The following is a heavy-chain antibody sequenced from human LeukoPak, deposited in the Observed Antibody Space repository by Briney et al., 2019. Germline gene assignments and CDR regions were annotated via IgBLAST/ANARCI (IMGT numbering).Heavy chain of an antibody. D-gene: IGHD4-17*01. CDR2: IYPGDSDT. CDR3: ARHGGRDYDLVDP. V-gene: IGHV5-51*01. Sequence: GKSLKISCKGSGYSFTSYWIGWARQMPGKGLEGMGIIYPGDSDTRYSPSFQGPVTLPADTSITTAHLQWIRLKASHTAMYYCARHGGRDYDLVDPWGQGTLVTVSS. CDR1: GYSFTSYW. J-gene: IGHJ5*02.